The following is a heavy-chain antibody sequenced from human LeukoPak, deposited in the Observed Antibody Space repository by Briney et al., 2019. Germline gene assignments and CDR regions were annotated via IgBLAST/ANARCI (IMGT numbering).Heavy chain of an antibody. V-gene: IGHV4-39*07. Sequence: SETLSLTCTVSGGSISSSSYNWGWIRQPPGKGLEWIGSMYHSGSTYYNPSLKSRVTISVDTSKNQFSLKLSSVTAADTAVYYCARAPHTNVVWGVTNWFDPWGQGILVTVSS. CDR2: MYHSGST. D-gene: IGHD3-10*01. J-gene: IGHJ5*02. CDR3: ARAPHTNVVWGVTNWFDP. CDR1: GGSISSSSYN.